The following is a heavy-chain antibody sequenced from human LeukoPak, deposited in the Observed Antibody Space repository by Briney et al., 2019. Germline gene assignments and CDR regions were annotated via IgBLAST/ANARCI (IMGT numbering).Heavy chain of an antibody. CDR2: IRYDGSNK. J-gene: IGHJ4*02. Sequence: AGGSLRLSCAASGFTFSSFGMHWVRQAPGKGLEGGAFIRYDGSNKYYADSVKGRFTISRDNSKNTLYLQMNSLRTEDTAVYYCAKTMSPYYYDSSGFWGQGTLVTVSS. V-gene: IGHV3-30*02. D-gene: IGHD3-22*01. CDR1: GFTFSSFG. CDR3: AKTMSPYYYDSSGF.